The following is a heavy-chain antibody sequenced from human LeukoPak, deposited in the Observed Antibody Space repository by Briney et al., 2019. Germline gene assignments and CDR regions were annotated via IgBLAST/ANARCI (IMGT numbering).Heavy chain of an antibody. J-gene: IGHJ2*01. CDR2: INTNGGST. Sequence: PGGSLRLSCAASGFTFSDYYMSWIRQAPGKGLEYVSAINTNGGSTYYANSVKGRFTISRDNSKNTLYLQMGSLRAEDMAVYYCARIPVYWYFDLWGRGTLVTVSS. CDR3: ARIPVYWYFDL. V-gene: IGHV3-64*01. D-gene: IGHD2-2*02. CDR1: GFTFSDYY.